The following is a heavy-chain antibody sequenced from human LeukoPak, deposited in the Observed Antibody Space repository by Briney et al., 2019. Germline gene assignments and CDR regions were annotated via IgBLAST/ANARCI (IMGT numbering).Heavy chain of an antibody. CDR2: IICSSGTT. J-gene: IGHJ4*02. CDR1: GFRFHNYA. CDR3: AKGAYDYIEIAYFDY. V-gene: IGHV3-23*01. D-gene: IGHD5-12*01. Sequence: GGSLRFSCVASGFRFHNYAMNLVRLAPGKGREGPALIICSSGTTFYADSVKGRFTISRDKSKSTLYLQMNSLRAEDTAVYYCAKGAYDYIEIAYFDYWGQGSLVTVSS.